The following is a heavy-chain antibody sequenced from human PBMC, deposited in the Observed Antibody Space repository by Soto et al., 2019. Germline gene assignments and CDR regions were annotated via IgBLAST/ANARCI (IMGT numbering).Heavy chain of an antibody. Sequence: QVQLQESGPGLVKPSGTLSLTCAVSGGSISSSNWWSWVRQPPGKGLEWIGEIYHSGSTNYNPSLKGRVTISVDKSKNQFALKLSSVTAADTAVYYCARYSSWPNYYSYGMDVWGQGTTVTVSS. CDR3: ARYSSWPNYYSYGMDV. CDR2: IYHSGST. V-gene: IGHV4-4*02. J-gene: IGHJ6*02. D-gene: IGHD6-13*01. CDR1: GGSISSSNW.